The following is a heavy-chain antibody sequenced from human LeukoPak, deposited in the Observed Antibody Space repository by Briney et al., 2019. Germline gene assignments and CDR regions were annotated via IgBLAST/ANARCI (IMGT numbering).Heavy chain of an antibody. D-gene: IGHD5-18*01. V-gene: IGHV4-4*07. CDR1: GASISSYY. CDR2: IYTSGNT. CDR3: AREIGGYTYGYVPREVSYYFDY. Sequence: SETLSLTCSVSGASISSYYWSWIRQPAGKGLEWIGRIYTSGNTNYNPSLKSRVTMSVDTSNNQFSLKLTSVTAADTAVYYCAREIGGYTYGYVPREVSYYFDYWGQGTLVTVSS. J-gene: IGHJ4*02.